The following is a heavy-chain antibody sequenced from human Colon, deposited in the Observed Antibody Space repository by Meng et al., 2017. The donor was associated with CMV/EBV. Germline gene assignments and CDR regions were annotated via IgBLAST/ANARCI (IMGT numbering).Heavy chain of an antibody. CDR2: VSYDGRNE. D-gene: IGHD3-3*01. CDR1: GFTFSRHA. V-gene: IGHV3-30*04. Sequence: GESLKISCVASGFTFSRHAIHWVRQAPGKGPEWVAVVSYDGRNEHYADSVKGRFTISRDNSKNTQYLQMNNLRIEDTAVYYCARDSLGGYDFWSGADYWGQGTLVTVSS. J-gene: IGHJ4*02. CDR3: ARDSLGGYDFWSGADY.